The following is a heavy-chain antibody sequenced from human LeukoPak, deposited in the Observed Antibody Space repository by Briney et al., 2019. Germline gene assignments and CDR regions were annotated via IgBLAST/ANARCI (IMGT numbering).Heavy chain of an antibody. D-gene: IGHD3-3*01. Sequence: PGGSLRLSCAASGFTFSSYGMSWVRQAPGEGLEWVSAISGSGGSTYYADSVKGRFTISRDNSKNTLYLQMNSLRAEDTAVYYCAKEEWLFRFFDYWGQGTLVTVSS. CDR2: ISGSGGST. V-gene: IGHV3-23*01. J-gene: IGHJ4*02. CDR1: GFTFSSYG. CDR3: AKEEWLFRFFDY.